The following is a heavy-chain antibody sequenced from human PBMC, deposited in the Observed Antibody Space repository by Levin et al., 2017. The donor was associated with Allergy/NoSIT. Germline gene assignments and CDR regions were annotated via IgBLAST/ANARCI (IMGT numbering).Heavy chain of an antibody. CDR1: GFTFSSFA. V-gene: IGHV3-30*18. D-gene: IGHD1-26*01. CDR2: ISYEGKNE. J-gene: IGHJ3*02. CDR3: AKDRSGGYRDWDGFDI. Sequence: AGGSLRLSCVGSGFTFSSFAMHWVRQAPGKGLEWVAVISYEGKNEHYGDSVKGRFTISRDNSKNTLYLQMNSLRPEDTALYYCAKDRSGGYRDWDGFDIWGQGTMVSVSS.